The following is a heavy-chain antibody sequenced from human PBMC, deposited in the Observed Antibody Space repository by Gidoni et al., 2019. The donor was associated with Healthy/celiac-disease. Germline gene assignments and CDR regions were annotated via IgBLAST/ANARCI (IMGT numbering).Heavy chain of an antibody. Sequence: QVQLQESGTGLVKPSETLSLTGTVSGASVSSVSYYWSWIRQPPGKGLEWIGYIYYSGSTNYNPSLKSRVTISVDTSKTQFSLKLSSVTAADTAVYYCARTMVRGVIITAPDYFDYWGQGTLVTVSS. V-gene: IGHV4-61*01. J-gene: IGHJ4*02. CDR3: ARTMVRGVIITAPDYFDY. CDR1: GASVSSVSYY. CDR2: IYYSGST. D-gene: IGHD3-10*01.